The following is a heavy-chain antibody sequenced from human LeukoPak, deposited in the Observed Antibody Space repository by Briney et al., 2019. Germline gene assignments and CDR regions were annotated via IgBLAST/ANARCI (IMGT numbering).Heavy chain of an antibody. J-gene: IGHJ6*01. D-gene: IGHD5-12*01. Sequence: GGSLRLSCAASGFTFSSYAMHWVRQAPGKGLEWGAVISYDGSNKYYADSVKGRFTISRDNSKNTLYLQMNSLRAEDTAVYYCAREGYSGYANSYYYYGMDVWGKGPRSPSPQ. CDR2: ISYDGSNK. CDR1: GFTFSSYA. V-gene: IGHV3-30*04. CDR3: AREGYSGYANSYYYYGMDV.